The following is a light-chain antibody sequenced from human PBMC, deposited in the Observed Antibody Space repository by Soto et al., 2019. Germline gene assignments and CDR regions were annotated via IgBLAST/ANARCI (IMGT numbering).Light chain of an antibody. Sequence: QSVLTQPPSVSGAPGQRVTISCTGSSSNIGSGYDVHWYQQLPGTAPKLLIYGNTNRPSGVPDRFSGSKSGTSASLAITGLQAEDEAGYYCQSYDSSLSDWVFGGGTQLTVL. V-gene: IGLV1-40*01. CDR2: GNT. CDR3: QSYDSSLSDWV. CDR1: SSNIGSGYD. J-gene: IGLJ3*02.